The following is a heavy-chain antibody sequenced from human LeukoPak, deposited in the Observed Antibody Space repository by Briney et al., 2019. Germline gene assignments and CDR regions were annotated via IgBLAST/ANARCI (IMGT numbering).Heavy chain of an antibody. J-gene: IGHJ4*02. CDR2: IRHDGSNK. CDR1: GFTFSSYG. V-gene: IGHV3-30*02. D-gene: IGHD5-12*01. CDR3: AKDYLRGVATTNFDY. Sequence: GGSLRLSCAASGFTFSSYGMHWVRQAPGKGLEWVAFIRHDGSNKYYADSVKGRFTISRDNSKNTLYLQMNSLRAEDTAVYYCAKDYLRGVATTNFDYWGQGTLVTVSS.